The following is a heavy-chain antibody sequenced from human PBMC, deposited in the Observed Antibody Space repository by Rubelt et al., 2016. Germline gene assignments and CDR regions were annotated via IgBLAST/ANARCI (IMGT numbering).Heavy chain of an antibody. CDR1: GYTFTGYY. D-gene: IGHD3-22*01. Sequence: QVQLVQSGAEVKKPGASVKVSCKASGYTFTGYYMHWVRQAPGQGLEWMGWINPNSGGTNYAQKVQVRVTMTRDTSISTAYMELSRLRSDDTAVYYCARFAIGGHSSGYLFDYWGQGTLVTVSS. CDR3: ARFAIGGHSSGYLFDY. J-gene: IGHJ4*02. CDR2: INPNSGGT. V-gene: IGHV1-2*02.